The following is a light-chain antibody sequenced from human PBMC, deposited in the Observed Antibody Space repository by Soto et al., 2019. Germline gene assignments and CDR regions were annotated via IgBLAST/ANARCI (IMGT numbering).Light chain of an antibody. CDR3: GSYTSTDSLI. J-gene: IGLJ2*01. Sequence: QSALTQPASVSGSSGQSITISCTGSSNDVGRYNFVSWYQQHPGKAPKLLIYEVTNRPSGISDRFSGSRSGNTASLTISGLHPEDAADYYCGSYTSTDSLIFGGGTKLTVL. CDR1: SNDVGRYNF. CDR2: EVT. V-gene: IGLV2-14*01.